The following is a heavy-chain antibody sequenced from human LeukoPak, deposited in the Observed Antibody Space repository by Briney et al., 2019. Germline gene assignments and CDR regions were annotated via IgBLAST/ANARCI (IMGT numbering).Heavy chain of an antibody. V-gene: IGHV1-3*01. CDR3: ARGRGTSGSNRDFYYYYYMDV. Sequence: ASVTVSFKASGYIFTDYAIHWLRQAPGQRPEWMGWMNGGNGNTKYSQKFQGRITLIRDTSAATAYMELSSLRHDDLAVYYCARGRGTSGSNRDFYYYYYMDVWGKGTTVTVSS. CDR1: GYIFTDYA. D-gene: IGHD2-15*01. J-gene: IGHJ6*03. CDR2: MNGGNGNT.